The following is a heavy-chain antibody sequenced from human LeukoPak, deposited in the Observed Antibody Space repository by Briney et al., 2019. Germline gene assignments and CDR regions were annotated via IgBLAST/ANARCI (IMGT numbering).Heavy chain of an antibody. CDR3: ARAIRQVDY. CDR2: ISSDGITT. J-gene: IGHJ4*02. V-gene: IGHV3-74*01. CDR1: GFTFSTSW. D-gene: IGHD2-21*01. Sequence: PGGSLRLSCATSGFTFSTSWMHWVRQAPGEGLVWVSRISSDGITTTYADSVKGRFTISRDNAKNSLYLQMNSLRAEDTAVYYCARAIRQVDYWGQGTLVTVSS.